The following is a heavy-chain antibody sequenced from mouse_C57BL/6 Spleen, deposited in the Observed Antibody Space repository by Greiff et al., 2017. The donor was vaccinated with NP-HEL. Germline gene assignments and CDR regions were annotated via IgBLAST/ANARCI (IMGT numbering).Heavy chain of an antibody. CDR1: GYTFTSYW. D-gene: IGHD2-1*01. J-gene: IGHJ4*01. CDR3: ARTDYGNFYAMDY. V-gene: IGHV1-52*01. Sequence: QVQLQQPGAELVRPGSSVKLSCKASGYTFTSYWMHWVKQRPIQGLEWIGNIDPSDSDTHYNQKFKDKATLTVDKSSITAYMQLSSLTSEDSAVYYCARTDYGNFYAMDYWGQGTSVTVSS. CDR2: IDPSDSDT.